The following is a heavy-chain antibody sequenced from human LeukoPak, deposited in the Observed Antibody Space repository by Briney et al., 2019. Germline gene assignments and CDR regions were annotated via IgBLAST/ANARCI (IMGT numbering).Heavy chain of an antibody. J-gene: IGHJ6*03. CDR1: GDSMRSDSYF. CDR3: ATARADYGDYNSFYYMDV. D-gene: IGHD4-17*01. Sequence: RSSQTLSLTCTVSGDSMRSDSYFWSWIRQPAGKGLEWIGRSYSSGNTYYNPSPESRVTISLDTPRNQFSLKVSSVTAADTAVYYCATARADYGDYNSFYYMDVWGKGTTVTVSS. V-gene: IGHV4-61*02. CDR2: SYSSGNT.